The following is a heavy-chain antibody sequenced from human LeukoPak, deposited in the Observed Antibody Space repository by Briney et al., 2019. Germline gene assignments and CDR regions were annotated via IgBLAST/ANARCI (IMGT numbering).Heavy chain of an antibody. CDR1: GFTFSSSW. CDR2: IKHDGSEE. CDR3: ARVEYSGYESKFDY. J-gene: IGHJ4*02. V-gene: IGHV3-7*02. Sequence: PGGSLRLSCAAYGFTFSSSWMSWVRQDPGKGLEWLANIKHDGSEEFYVDSLKGRFTISRDNAKNSLYLQMNSLRAEDTAVYYCARVEYSGYESKFDYWGQGTLVTVCS. D-gene: IGHD5-12*01.